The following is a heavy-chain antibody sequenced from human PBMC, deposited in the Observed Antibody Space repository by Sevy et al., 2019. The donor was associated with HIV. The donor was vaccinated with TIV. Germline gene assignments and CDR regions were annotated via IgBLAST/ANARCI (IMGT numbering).Heavy chain of an antibody. Sequence: GGSLRLSCAASGFTFSSYSMNWVRQAPGKGLEWVSYISSSSSTIYYVDSVKSRFTISRDNAKNSLYLQMNSLRAEDTAGYYSARVGIVVGGDFDIWGQGTMVTVSS. J-gene: IGHJ3*02. CDR2: ISSSSSTI. CDR1: GFTFSSYS. CDR3: ARVGIVVGGDFDI. D-gene: IGHD2-15*01. V-gene: IGHV3-48*01.